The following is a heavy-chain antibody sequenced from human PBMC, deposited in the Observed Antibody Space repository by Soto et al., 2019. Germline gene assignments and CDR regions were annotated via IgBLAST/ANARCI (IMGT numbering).Heavy chain of an antibody. CDR1: GYTFTRYG. J-gene: IGHJ6*02. CDR2: INTYNGNT. V-gene: IGHV1-18*01. D-gene: IGHD3-16*01. Sequence: QVQLVQSGAEVKNPGASVKVSCKASGYTFTRYGIGWARQAPGQGLEWMGWINTYNGNTNYAQNVQGRVTLTTDTSTSTAYMELRSLRSNDTAIYYCAMVDVYVTPSPQDVWGQATTVIVSS. CDR3: AMVDVYVTPSPQDV.